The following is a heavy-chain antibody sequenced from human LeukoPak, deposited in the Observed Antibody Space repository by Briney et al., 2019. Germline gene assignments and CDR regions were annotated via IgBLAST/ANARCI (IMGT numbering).Heavy chain of an antibody. D-gene: IGHD5-24*01. CDR1: GFTFSSYA. Sequence: PGGSLRLSCAASGFTFSSYAMSWVRQAPGKGLEWVSAISGSGGSTYYADSVKGRFIISRDNSKNTLYLQMNSLRAEDTAVYYCAKDGGVEMATINWGQGTLVTVSS. CDR3: AKDGGVEMATIN. V-gene: IGHV3-23*01. J-gene: IGHJ4*02. CDR2: ISGSGGST.